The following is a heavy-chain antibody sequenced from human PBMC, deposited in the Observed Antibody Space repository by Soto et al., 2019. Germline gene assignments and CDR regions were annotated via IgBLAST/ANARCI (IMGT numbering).Heavy chain of an antibody. V-gene: IGHV1-69*13. CDR3: ARDIVLVPAALMNWFDP. CDR2: IIPIFGTA. D-gene: IGHD2-2*01. J-gene: IGHJ5*02. Sequence: SVKVSCKASGGTFSSYAISWVRQAPGQGLEWMGGIIPIFGTANYAQKFQGRVTITADESTSTAYMELSSLRSEDTAVYYCARDIVLVPAALMNWFDPWGQGTLVTV. CDR1: GGTFSSYA.